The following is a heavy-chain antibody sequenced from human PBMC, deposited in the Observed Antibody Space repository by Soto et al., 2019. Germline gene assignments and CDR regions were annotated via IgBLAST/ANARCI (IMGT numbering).Heavy chain of an antibody. D-gene: IGHD1-20*01. Sequence: PSETLSLTCTVSGGSISSGDYYWSWIRQPPGKGLEWIGYIYYSGSTYYNPSLKSRVTISVDTSKNQFSLKLSSVTAADTAVYYCAREGDDNWKDDPRWFDPWGQGTLVTVSS. CDR1: GGSISSGDYY. J-gene: IGHJ5*02. V-gene: IGHV4-30-4*01. CDR3: AREGDDNWKDDPRWFDP. CDR2: IYYSGST.